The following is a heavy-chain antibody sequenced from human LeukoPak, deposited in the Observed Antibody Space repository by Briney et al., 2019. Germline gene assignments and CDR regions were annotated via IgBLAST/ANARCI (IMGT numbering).Heavy chain of an antibody. J-gene: IGHJ6*03. Sequence: QPGGSLRLSCAASGFTFSSYSMNWVRQAPGKGLEWVSYISSSSSTIYYADSVKGRFTISRDNAKNSLYLQMNSLRAEDTAVYYCARVGYQLLHYYYHYMDVWGKGTTVTVSS. V-gene: IGHV3-48*04. D-gene: IGHD2-2*01. CDR1: GFTFSSYS. CDR3: ARVGYQLLHYYYHYMDV. CDR2: ISSSSSTI.